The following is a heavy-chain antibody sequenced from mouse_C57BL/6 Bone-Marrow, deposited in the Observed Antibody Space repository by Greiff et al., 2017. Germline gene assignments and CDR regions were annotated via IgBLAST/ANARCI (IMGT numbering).Heavy chain of an antibody. V-gene: IGHV1-81*01. J-gene: IGHJ4*01. CDR2: IYPRSGNT. D-gene: IGHD1-1*01. Sequence: QVQLKQSGAELARPGASVKLSCKASGYTFTSYGISWVKQRTGQGLEWIGEIYPRSGNTYYNEKFKGKATLTADKSSSTAYMELRSLTSEDSAVYFCAAIYYYGSSYYYARDYWGQGTSVTVSS. CDR3: AAIYYYGSSYYYARDY. CDR1: GYTFTSYG.